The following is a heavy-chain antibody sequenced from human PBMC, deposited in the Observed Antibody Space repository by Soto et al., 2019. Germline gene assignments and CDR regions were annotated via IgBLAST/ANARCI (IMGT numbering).Heavy chain of an antibody. D-gene: IGHD5-12*01. V-gene: IGHV4-31*03. CDR2: IYYSGST. J-gene: IGHJ5*02. CDR1: GGSISSGGYY. CDR3: ARARYSGYDLQQFDP. Sequence: QVQLQESGPGLVKPSQTLSLTCTVSGGSISSGGYYWSWIRQHPGKGLEWIGYIYYSGSTYYNPSLKSRVTISVDTSKNQFSLKLSSVTAADTAVYHCARARYSGYDLQQFDPWGQGTLVTVSS.